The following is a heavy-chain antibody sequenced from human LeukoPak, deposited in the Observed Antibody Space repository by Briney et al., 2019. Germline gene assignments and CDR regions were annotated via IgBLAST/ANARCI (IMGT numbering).Heavy chain of an antibody. Sequence: GASVKVSCKASGYTFTGYYMHWVRQAPGQGLEWMGWINPNSGGTNYAQKFQGRVTMTRDTSISTAYMELSRLRSDDTAVYYCASAEIPAAPYYFDYWGQGTLVTVSS. CDR1: GYTFTGYY. J-gene: IGHJ4*02. D-gene: IGHD2-2*01. CDR3: ASAEIPAAPYYFDY. CDR2: INPNSGGT. V-gene: IGHV1-2*02.